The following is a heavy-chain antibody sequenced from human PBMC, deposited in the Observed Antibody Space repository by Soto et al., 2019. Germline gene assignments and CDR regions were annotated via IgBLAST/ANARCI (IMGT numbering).Heavy chain of an antibody. V-gene: IGHV4-30-4*01. CDR2: IYYSGST. CDR3: ARASGYSYGYFDY. Sequence: SETLSLTCTVSGGSISSGDYYWSWIRQPPGKGLEWIGYIYYSGSTYYNPSLKSRVTISVDTSKNQFSLKLSSVTAADTAVYYCARASGYSYGYFDYWGQGTLVTVSS. D-gene: IGHD5-18*01. CDR1: GGSISSGDYY. J-gene: IGHJ4*02.